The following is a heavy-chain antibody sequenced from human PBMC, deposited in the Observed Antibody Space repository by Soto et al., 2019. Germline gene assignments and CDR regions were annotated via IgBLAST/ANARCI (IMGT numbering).Heavy chain of an antibody. Sequence: ASVKVSSKASGYTFIRYAITWVRQAPGQGLEWMGWMNPNSGNTGYAQKFQGRVTMTRNTSISTAYMELSSLRAEDTAVYYCAKYHRSGYYYVFDYWGQGTLVTVSS. CDR1: GYTFIRYA. V-gene: IGHV1-8*01. CDR3: AKYHRSGYYYVFDY. CDR2: MNPNSGNT. D-gene: IGHD3-22*01. J-gene: IGHJ4*02.